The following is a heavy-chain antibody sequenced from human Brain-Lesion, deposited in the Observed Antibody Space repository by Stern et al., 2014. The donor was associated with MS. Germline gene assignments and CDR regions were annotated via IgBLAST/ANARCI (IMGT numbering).Heavy chain of an antibody. V-gene: IGHV3-23*04. Sequence: EVQLVESGGGLVQPGGSLRLSWVGSGFPFSNYAMHWVRQAPGKGLEWVPAISGSGSSTYSADYVRGRFSISSDNSKSTVFLQMNSLRADDTAPYFCAKTIVGESWGQGALVTVSS. D-gene: IGHD1-26*01. CDR1: GFPFSNYA. J-gene: IGHJ5*02. CDR3: AKTIVGES. CDR2: ISGSGSST.